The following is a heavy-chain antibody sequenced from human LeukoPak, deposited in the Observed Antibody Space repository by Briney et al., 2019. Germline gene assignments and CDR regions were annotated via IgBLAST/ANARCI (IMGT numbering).Heavy chain of an antibody. V-gene: IGHV3-9*01. CDR1: GFTFDDYA. D-gene: IGHD3-9*01. CDR3: ARDGHYDILSGYFQD. J-gene: IGHJ1*01. Sequence: TGGSLRLSCAASGFTFDDYAMHWVRQAPGKGLEWVSGISWNSGRINYADSVKGRFTISRDNAKNSLYLQMNSLRAEDTAVYYCARDGHYDILSGYFQDWGQGTLVTVSS. CDR2: ISWNSGRI.